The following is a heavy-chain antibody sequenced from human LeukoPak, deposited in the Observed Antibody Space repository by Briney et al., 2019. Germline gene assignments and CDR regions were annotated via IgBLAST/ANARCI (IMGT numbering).Heavy chain of an antibody. V-gene: IGHV1-69*04. Sequence: GASVKVSCKASGGTFSSYAISWVRQAPGQGIEWMGRIIPILGIANYAQKFQGRVTITADKSTSTAYMELSSLRSEDTAVYYCAWDAAMVRGHHDYWGQGTLVTVSS. D-gene: IGHD5-18*01. CDR3: AWDAAMVRGHHDY. CDR2: IIPILGIA. CDR1: GGTFSSYA. J-gene: IGHJ4*02.